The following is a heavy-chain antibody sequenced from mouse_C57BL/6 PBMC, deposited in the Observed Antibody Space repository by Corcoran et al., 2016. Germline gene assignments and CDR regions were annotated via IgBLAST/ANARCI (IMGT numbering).Heavy chain of an antibody. Sequence: QVQLQQSGPELVKPGASVKISCKASGYSFTSYYIHWVKQRPGQGLEWIGWIYPGSGNTKYNEKFKGKATLTADTSSSTAYMQLSSLTSEDSAVYYCARSEDYDQNYWGQGTTLTVSS. V-gene: IGHV1-66*01. CDR3: ARSEDYDQNY. CDR1: GYSFTSYY. D-gene: IGHD2-4*01. CDR2: IYPGSGNT. J-gene: IGHJ2*01.